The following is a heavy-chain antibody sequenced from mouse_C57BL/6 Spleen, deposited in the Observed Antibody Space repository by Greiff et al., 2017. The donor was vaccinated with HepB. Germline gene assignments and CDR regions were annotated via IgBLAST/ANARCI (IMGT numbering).Heavy chain of an antibody. CDR1: GYTFTSYW. CDR3: AREGGDGYYEDFDY. CDR2: INPSNGGT. D-gene: IGHD2-3*01. J-gene: IGHJ2*01. V-gene: IGHV1-53*01. Sequence: QVQLQQPGTELVKPGASVKLSCKASGYTFTSYWMHWVKQRPGQGLEWIGNINPSNGGTNYNEKFKSKATLTVDKSSSTAYMKLSSLTSEDSAVYYCAREGGDGYYEDFDYWGQGTTLTVSS.